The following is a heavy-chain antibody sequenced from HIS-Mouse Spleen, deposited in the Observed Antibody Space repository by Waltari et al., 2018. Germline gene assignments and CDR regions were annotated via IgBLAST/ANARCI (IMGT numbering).Heavy chain of an antibody. J-gene: IGHJ3*02. CDR2: IYTSGST. CDR1: GGSIRCYY. CDR3: ARDFHDFWSGYYGGDKKHDAFDI. Sequence: QVQLQESGPGLVKPWETLSLSFPLCGGSIRCYYWCLFAQPAWRGLEVIGRIYTSGSTNYNPSLKSRVTMSVDTSKNQFSLKLSSVTAADTAVYYCARDFHDFWSGYYGGDKKHDAFDIWGQGTMVTVSS. D-gene: IGHD3-3*01. V-gene: IGHV4-4*07.